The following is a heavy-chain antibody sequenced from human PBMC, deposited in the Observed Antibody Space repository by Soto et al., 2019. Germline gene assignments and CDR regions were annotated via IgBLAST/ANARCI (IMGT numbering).Heavy chain of an antibody. J-gene: IGHJ4*02. CDR3: ASLAGDGYGGNEVY. CDR2: IYYSGST. D-gene: IGHD4-17*01. CDR1: GGSISSGGYY. Sequence: SETLSLTCTVSGGSISSGGYYWGWIRQHPGKGLEWIGYIYYSGSTYYNPSLKRRVTISVDTSKNQFSLKLSSVTAADTAVYYCASLAGDGYGGNEVYWGQGTLVTVSS. V-gene: IGHV4-31*03.